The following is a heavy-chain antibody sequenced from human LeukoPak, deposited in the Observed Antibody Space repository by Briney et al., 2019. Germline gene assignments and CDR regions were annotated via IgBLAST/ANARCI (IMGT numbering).Heavy chain of an antibody. Sequence: ASVKVSCKASGYTFTSYDINWVRQATGQGLEWMGWMNTNSGNTGYAQKFQGRVTMTRNTSISTAYMELSSLRSEDTAVYYCARGYSGYDGFDYWGQGTLVTVSS. V-gene: IGHV1-8*01. CDR2: MNTNSGNT. D-gene: IGHD5-12*01. CDR1: GYTFTSYD. J-gene: IGHJ4*02. CDR3: ARGYSGYDGFDY.